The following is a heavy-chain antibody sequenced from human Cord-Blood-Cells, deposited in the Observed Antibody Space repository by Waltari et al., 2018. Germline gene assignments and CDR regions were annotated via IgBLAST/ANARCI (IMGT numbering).Heavy chain of an antibody. J-gene: IGHJ2*01. CDR1: GGSISSSSYY. V-gene: IGHV4-39*01. Sequence: QLQLQESGPGLVKPSETLSLTCTVSGGSISSSSYYWGWIRQPPGKGLEWIGSIDYSGSTYYNPSLKSRVTISVDTSKNQFSLKLSSVTAADTAVYACSRQFVFVWGSGWYFDLSGRGTLVTVSS. D-gene: IGHD7-27*01. CDR3: SRQFVFVWGSGWYFDL. CDR2: IDYSGST.